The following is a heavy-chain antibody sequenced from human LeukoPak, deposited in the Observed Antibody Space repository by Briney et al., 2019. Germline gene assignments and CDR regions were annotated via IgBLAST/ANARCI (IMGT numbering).Heavy chain of an antibody. Sequence: GGSLRLSCAASGFTFSSYAMSWVRQAPGKGLEGVSAISGSGGSTYYADSVKGRFTISRDNSKNTLYLQMNSLRAEDTAVYYCAKEREPYYDFWSGYYPFDYWGQGTLVTVSS. CDR1: GFTFSSYA. D-gene: IGHD3-3*01. J-gene: IGHJ4*02. CDR2: ISGSGGST. V-gene: IGHV3-23*01. CDR3: AKEREPYYDFWSGYYPFDY.